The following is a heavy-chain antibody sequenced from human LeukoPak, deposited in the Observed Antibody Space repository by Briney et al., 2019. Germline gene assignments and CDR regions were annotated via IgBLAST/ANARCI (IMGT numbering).Heavy chain of an antibody. Sequence: SGGSLRLSCAASGFTFSSYSMNWVRQAPGKGLEWVSSISSSSSYIYYADSVKGRFTISRDNAKNSLYLQMNSLRAEDTAVYHCARGRTVAGTDYWGQGTLVTVSS. V-gene: IGHV3-21*01. J-gene: IGHJ4*02. CDR3: ARGRTVAGTDY. CDR1: GFTFSSYS. D-gene: IGHD6-19*01. CDR2: ISSSSSYI.